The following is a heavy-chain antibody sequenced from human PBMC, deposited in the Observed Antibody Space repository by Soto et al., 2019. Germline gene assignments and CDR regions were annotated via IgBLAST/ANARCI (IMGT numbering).Heavy chain of an antibody. D-gene: IGHD3-22*01. J-gene: IGHJ4*02. V-gene: IGHV1-69*01. CDR1: GGTFSSYA. CDR3: ASVYYYDSSGYLDY. Sequence: QVQLVQSGAEVQKPGSSVKVSCKASGGTFSSYAISWVRQAPGQGLEWMGGIIPIFGTANYAQKFQGRVMITADESTSTAYMELSSLRSEDTAVYYCASVYYYDSSGYLDYWGQGTLVTVSS. CDR2: IIPIFGTA.